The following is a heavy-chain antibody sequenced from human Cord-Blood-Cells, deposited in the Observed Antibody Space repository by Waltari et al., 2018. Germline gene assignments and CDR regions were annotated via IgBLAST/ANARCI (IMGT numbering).Heavy chain of an antibody. Sequence: QVQLQQWGAGLLKPSETLSLTCAVYGGSFSGYYWSWIRQPPGKGLELIGEINHSGSTNSNPSLNSRVTISVDTSKNQFSLKLSSVTAADTAVYYCAGSGYSSSWYDTWGQGTLVTVSS. D-gene: IGHD6-13*01. J-gene: IGHJ5*02. V-gene: IGHV4-34*01. CDR1: GGSFSGYY. CDR2: INHSGST. CDR3: AGSGYSSSWYDT.